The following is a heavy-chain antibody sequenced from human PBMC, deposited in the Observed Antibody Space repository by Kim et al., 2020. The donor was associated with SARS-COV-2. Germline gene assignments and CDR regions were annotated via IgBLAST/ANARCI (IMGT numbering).Heavy chain of an antibody. V-gene: IGHV3-64*01. CDR3: ARDQWEGVVVPAATPYGMDV. CDR1: GFTFSSYA. D-gene: IGHD2-2*01. CDR2: ISSNGGST. Sequence: GGSLRLSCAASGFTFSSYAMHWVRQAPGKGLEYVSAISSNGGSTYYANSVQGRFTISRDNSKSTLYLQMGSLRTEDMAVYYCARDQWEGVVVPAATPYGMDVWGQGTTVTVSS. J-gene: IGHJ6*02.